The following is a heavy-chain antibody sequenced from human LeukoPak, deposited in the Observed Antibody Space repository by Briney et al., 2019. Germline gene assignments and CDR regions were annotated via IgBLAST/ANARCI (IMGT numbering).Heavy chain of an antibody. D-gene: IGHD3-16*02. V-gene: IGHV1-18*01. J-gene: IGHJ4*02. Sequence: ASVTVSCKASGYTFTSYGISWVRQAPGQGLEWMGWISAYNGNTNYAQKLQGRVTMTTDTSTSTAYMELRSLRSDDTAVYYCATGLLRLGELSLLFDYWGQGTLVTVSS. CDR3: ATGLLRLGELSLLFDY. CDR2: ISAYNGNT. CDR1: GYTFTSYG.